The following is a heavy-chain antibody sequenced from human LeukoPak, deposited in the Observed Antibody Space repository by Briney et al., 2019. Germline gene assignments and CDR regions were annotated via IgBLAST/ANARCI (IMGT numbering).Heavy chain of an antibody. J-gene: IGHJ4*02. CDR1: GGSISSYY. D-gene: IGHD6-19*01. CDR2: IYYSGST. CDR3: ARGELPPGIAVAGTSPPALLDY. V-gene: IGHV4-59*01. Sequence: SETLSLTCTVSGGSISSYYWSWIRQPPGKGLEWIGYIYYSGSTNYNPSLKSRVTISVDTSKNQFSLKLSSVTAADTAVYYCARGELPPGIAVAGTSPPALLDYWGQGTLVTVSS.